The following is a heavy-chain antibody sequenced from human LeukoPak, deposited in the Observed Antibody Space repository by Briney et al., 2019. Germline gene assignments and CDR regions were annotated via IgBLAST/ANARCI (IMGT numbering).Heavy chain of an antibody. D-gene: IGHD2-2*01. Sequence: PGGSLTLSCAASGFTFSSYWMHWVRQAPGKGLVWVSRINSDGSSTSYADSVKGRFTISRDNAKNTLYLQMNSLRAEDTAVYYCARGLIVVVPAASSRPLNWIDPWGQGTLVTVSS. CDR2: INSDGSST. CDR1: GFTFSSYW. J-gene: IGHJ5*02. CDR3: ARGLIVVVPAASSRPLNWIDP. V-gene: IGHV3-74*01.